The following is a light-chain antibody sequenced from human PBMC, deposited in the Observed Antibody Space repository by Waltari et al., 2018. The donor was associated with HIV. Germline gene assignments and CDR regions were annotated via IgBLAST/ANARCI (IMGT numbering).Light chain of an antibody. Sequence: TQSPGTLSLSPGERATLSCRASQSVTSNYLAWYQQYPGQAPKVIIYDVNKRPSGVPDRFSASKSGNTAFLTISGLQAEDEAEYHCCSHAGNFIFAFGTGTKVTVL. J-gene: IGLJ1*01. CDR2: DVN. CDR3: CSHAGNFIFA. V-gene: IGLV2-11*01. CDR1: SQSVTSNY.